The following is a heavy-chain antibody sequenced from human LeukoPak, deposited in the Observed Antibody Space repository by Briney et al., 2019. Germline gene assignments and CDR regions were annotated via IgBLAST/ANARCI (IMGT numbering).Heavy chain of an antibody. J-gene: IGHJ4*02. Sequence: PGGSLRLSCAASGFTFSNYPMHWVRQAPGKGLEYVSAISSNGVSTYYANSVRGRFTISRDNSKNTLYLQMGSLRADDMALYYCARRILSTMTYDYWGQGTLVTVSS. D-gene: IGHD2-15*01. V-gene: IGHV3-64*01. CDR3: ARRILSTMTYDY. CDR2: ISSNGVST. CDR1: GFTFSNYP.